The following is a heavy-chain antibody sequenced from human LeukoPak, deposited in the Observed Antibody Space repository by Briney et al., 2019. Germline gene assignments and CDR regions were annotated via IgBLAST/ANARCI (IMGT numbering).Heavy chain of an antibody. V-gene: IGHV3-23*01. D-gene: IGHD3-22*01. J-gene: IGHJ4*02. CDR2: ISGNGGTT. CDR1: GFPFSSYG. CDR3: AREDSSGYYGLDY. Sequence: TGGSLRLSCAASGFPFSSYGMHWVRQAPGKGLEWVSTISGNGGTTYYADSVGGRFTISRDNPKNTLFLQMNSLRAEDTAVYYCAREDSSGYYGLDYWGQGTLVTVSS.